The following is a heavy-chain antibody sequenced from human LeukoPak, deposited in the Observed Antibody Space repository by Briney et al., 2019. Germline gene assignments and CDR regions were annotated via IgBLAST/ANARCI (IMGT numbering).Heavy chain of an antibody. CDR2: IYYSGST. CDR1: GGSISSSSYY. CDR3: ARVHRYYYYYYMDV. Sequence: SETLSLTCTVSGGSISSSSYYWGWIRQPPGKGLEWIGSIYYSGSTYYNPSLKSRVTISVDTSKNQFSLKLSSVTAADTAVYYCARVHRYYYYYYMDVWGKGTTVTVSS. V-gene: IGHV4-39*07. J-gene: IGHJ6*03.